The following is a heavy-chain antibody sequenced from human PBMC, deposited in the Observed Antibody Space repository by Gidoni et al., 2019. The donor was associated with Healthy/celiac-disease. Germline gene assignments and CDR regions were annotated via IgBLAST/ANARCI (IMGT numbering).Heavy chain of an antibody. V-gene: IGHV3-33*01. CDR3: AREWQTDAFDI. CDR1: GFTFSSYG. CDR2: IWYDGSNK. Sequence: QVQLVESGGGVVQPGRSLRLSCAASGFTFSSYGMHWVRQAPGKGLEWVAVIWYDGSNKYYADSVKGRFTISRDNSKNTLYLQMNSLRAEDTAVYYCAREWQTDAFDIWGQGTMVTVSS. J-gene: IGHJ3*02.